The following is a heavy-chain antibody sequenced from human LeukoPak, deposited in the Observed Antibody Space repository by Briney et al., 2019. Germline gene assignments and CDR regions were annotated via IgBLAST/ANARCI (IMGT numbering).Heavy chain of an antibody. CDR3: ARDHRVTMVRGVVPGY. V-gene: IGHV1-3*01. J-gene: IGHJ4*02. D-gene: IGHD3-10*01. CDR2: INAGNGNT. Sequence: ASVKVSCKASGYTFTSYAMHWVRQAPGQGLEWMGWINAGNGNTKYSQKFQGRVTITRDTSASTAYMELSSLRSEDTAVYYCARDHRVTMVRGVVPGYWGQGTLVTVSS. CDR1: GYTFTSYA.